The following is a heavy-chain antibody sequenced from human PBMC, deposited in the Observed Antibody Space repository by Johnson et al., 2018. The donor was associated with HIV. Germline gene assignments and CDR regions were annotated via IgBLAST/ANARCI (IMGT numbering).Heavy chain of an antibody. CDR2: ISSSGSTI. V-gene: IGHV3-48*04. CDR1: GFTFSSYW. J-gene: IGHJ3*02. CDR3: AREVRYTSWSFDI. Sequence: VQLVESGGGLVQPGGSLRLSCAASGFTFSSYWMSWIRQAPGKGLEWVSYISSSGSTIYYADSVKGRFTISRDNAKKSQYLQMNSLRAEDTAVYYCAREVRYTSWSFDIWGQGTMVTVSS. D-gene: IGHD6-19*01.